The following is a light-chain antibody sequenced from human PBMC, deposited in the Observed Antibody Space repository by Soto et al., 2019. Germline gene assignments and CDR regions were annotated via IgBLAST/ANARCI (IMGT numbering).Light chain of an antibody. CDR3: HQYGVLPKT. Sequence: EIVLTQSPGTLSLSPGERATLSCRASQSVSSSYLAWYQQKPGQAPRLLIYGASSRATGIPDRFSGSGSGTDFTLTISGLEPEDFAVYYCHQYGVLPKTFGQGTKVDIK. CDR2: GAS. J-gene: IGKJ1*01. CDR1: QSVSSSY. V-gene: IGKV3-20*01.